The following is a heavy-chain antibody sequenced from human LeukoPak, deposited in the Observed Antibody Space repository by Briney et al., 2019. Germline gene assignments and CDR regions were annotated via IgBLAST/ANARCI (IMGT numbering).Heavy chain of an antibody. CDR1: GFTFSSYA. Sequence: GGSLRLSCAASGFTFSSYAMSWVRQAPGKGLEWVSAISGSGGSTYYADSVKGRFTISRDNSKNTLYLQMNSLRAEDTAVYYCAKSPSPGWGIGVSGAFDIWGQGTMVTVSS. J-gene: IGHJ3*02. CDR3: AKSPSPGWGIGVSGAFDI. CDR2: ISGSGGST. D-gene: IGHD7-27*01. V-gene: IGHV3-23*01.